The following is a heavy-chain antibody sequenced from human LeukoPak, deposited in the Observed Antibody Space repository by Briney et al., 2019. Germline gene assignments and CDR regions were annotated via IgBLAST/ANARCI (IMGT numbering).Heavy chain of an antibody. CDR2: ISGSGGST. CDR1: GFTFSSYA. CDR3: VREGLMVYASYYYYGMDV. D-gene: IGHD2-8*02. J-gene: IGHJ6*02. V-gene: IGHV3-23*01. Sequence: PGGSLRLSCAASGFTFSSYAMSWVRQAPGKGLEWVSAISGSGGSTYYADSVKGRFTISRDNSKNTLYLQMNSLRAEDTAVYYCVREGLMVYASYYYYGMDVWGRGTTVTVSS.